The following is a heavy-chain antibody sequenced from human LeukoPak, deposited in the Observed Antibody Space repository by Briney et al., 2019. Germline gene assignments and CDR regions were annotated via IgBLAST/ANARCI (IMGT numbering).Heavy chain of an antibody. CDR1: GGSISSYY. CDR2: IYTSGST. CDR3: ARHSGDYYGSGSYYKVYGMDV. D-gene: IGHD3-10*01. V-gene: IGHV4-4*07. Sequence: PSETLSLTCTVSGGSISSYYWSWIRQPAGKGLEWIGRIYTSGSTNYNPSLKSRVTMSVDTSKNQFSLKLSSVTAADTAVYYCARHSGDYYGSGSYYKVYGMDVSGQGTTVTVSS. J-gene: IGHJ6*02.